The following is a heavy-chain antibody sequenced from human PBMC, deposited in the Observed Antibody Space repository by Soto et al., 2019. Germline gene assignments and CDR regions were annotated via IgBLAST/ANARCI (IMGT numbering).Heavy chain of an antibody. V-gene: IGHV1-3*01. CDR3: AREVTIRYYDILTGYPNWFDP. Sequence: GASVKVSCKASGYTFTSYAMHWVRQAPGQRLEWMGWINAGNGNTKYSQKFQGRVTITRDTSASTAYMELSSLRSEDTAVYYCAREVTIRYYDILTGYPNWFDPWGQGTLVTVSS. CDR1: GYTFTSYA. D-gene: IGHD3-9*01. J-gene: IGHJ5*02. CDR2: INAGNGNT.